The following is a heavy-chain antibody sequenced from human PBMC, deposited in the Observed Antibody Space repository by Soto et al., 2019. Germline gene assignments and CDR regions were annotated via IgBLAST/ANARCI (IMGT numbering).Heavy chain of an antibody. Sequence: SETLSLTCAVYGGSFSGYYWSWIRQPPGKGLEWIGEINHSGSTNYNPSLKSRVTISVDTSKNQFSLKLSSVTAADTAVYYCARRDLYRTRPFDYWGQGTLVTVSS. CDR2: INHSGST. V-gene: IGHV4-34*01. CDR3: ARRDLYRTRPFDY. D-gene: IGHD4-4*01. CDR1: GGSFSGYY. J-gene: IGHJ4*02.